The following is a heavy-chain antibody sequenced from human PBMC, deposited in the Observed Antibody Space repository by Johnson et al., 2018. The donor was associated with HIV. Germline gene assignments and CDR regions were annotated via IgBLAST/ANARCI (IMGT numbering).Heavy chain of an antibody. Sequence: QVQLVESGGGVVQPGRSLRLSCAASGFTFRSYSMHWVRQAPGKGLEWVAVTPYDGTNKNYADSVKGRFTISRDNSKSTLYLQMNSLRAEDTGVYYCARDRRIQLWSQTGGAAYDIWGQGTMVTVSS. J-gene: IGHJ3*02. V-gene: IGHV3-30-3*01. D-gene: IGHD5-18*01. CDR1: GFTFRSYS. CDR3: ARDRRIQLWSQTGGAAYDI. CDR2: TPYDGTNK.